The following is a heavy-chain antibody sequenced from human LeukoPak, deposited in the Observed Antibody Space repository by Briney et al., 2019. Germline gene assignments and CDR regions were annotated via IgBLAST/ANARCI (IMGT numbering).Heavy chain of an antibody. V-gene: IGHV4-34*01. CDR3: AAFRIAAAGTLGRLDY. CDR1: GGSFSGYY. Sequence: SETLSLTCAVYGGSFSGYYWSWIRQPPGKGLEWIGEINHSGSTNYNPSLKSRVTISVDTSKNQFSLKLSSVTAADTAVYYCAAFRIAAAGTLGRLDYWGQGTLVTVSS. J-gene: IGHJ4*02. D-gene: IGHD6-13*01. CDR2: INHSGST.